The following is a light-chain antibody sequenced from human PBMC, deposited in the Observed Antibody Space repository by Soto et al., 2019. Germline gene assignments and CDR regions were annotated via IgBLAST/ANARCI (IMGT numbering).Light chain of an antibody. CDR2: AAS. Sequence: IQLTQSPSSLSSSVGDRVTLTCRASQSISSYLNWYQQKPGKAPKLLIYAASSLQSGVPSRFSGSGSGTDLTLTISSLQTEDFATYYCQQSYSTPPITFGQGTRLEIK. CDR1: QSISSY. V-gene: IGKV1-39*01. J-gene: IGKJ5*01. CDR3: QQSYSTPPIT.